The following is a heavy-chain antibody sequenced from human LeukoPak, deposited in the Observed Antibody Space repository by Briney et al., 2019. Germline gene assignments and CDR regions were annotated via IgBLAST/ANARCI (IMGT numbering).Heavy chain of an antibody. CDR3: ARGGRGSSWFDN. CDR2: IGTAGDT. CDR1: GFTLKSYD. Sequence: GGSLRLSCAASGFTLKSYDMHWVRQAAGEGLEWVSAIGTAGDTYYPGSVKGRFTISRENAKNSLYLQMNSLRAGDTAVYYCARGGRGSSWFDNWGQGTLVTVSS. V-gene: IGHV3-13*01. D-gene: IGHD6-13*01. J-gene: IGHJ4*02.